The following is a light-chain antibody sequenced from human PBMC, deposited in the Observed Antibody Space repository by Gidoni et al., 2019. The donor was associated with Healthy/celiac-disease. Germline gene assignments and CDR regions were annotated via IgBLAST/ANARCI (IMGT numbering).Light chain of an antibody. V-gene: IGKV1-39*01. J-gene: IGKJ2*01. CDR1: KSISSY. Sequence: DIQMTQPPSSLSASVGDRVTITCRASKSISSYLNWYQQKPGKAPKLLIYAASSLQSGVPSRVSGSGAGTDFTLTISSLQPEDFATYYCQQSYSTPCTFGQGTKLEIK. CDR2: AAS. CDR3: QQSYSTPCT.